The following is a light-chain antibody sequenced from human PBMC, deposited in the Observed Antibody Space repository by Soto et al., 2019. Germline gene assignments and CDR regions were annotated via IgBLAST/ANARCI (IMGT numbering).Light chain of an antibody. CDR3: QQYKQWPVA. CDR1: HSVGSN. Sequence: VMTQSPTTLSVSPGEGATLSCRASHSVGSNLAWYQQNLGQAPRLLIYGASTRATGVPARFSGSGSATQFTLTISSLQSEDFGFYYCQQYKQWPVAFGGGTKVEIK. J-gene: IGKJ4*01. CDR2: GAS. V-gene: IGKV3-15*01.